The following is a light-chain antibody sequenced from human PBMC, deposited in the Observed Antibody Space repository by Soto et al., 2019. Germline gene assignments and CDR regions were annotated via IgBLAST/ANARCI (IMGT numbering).Light chain of an antibody. CDR2: EVT. CDR1: SSDVGGYNY. V-gene: IGLV2-14*01. CDR3: SSYTSSSTLD. Sequence: QSVLTQPASVSGSPGQSITISCTVTSSDVGGYNYVSWYQHHPGKAPKLMIYEVTYRPSGVSNRFSASKSGNTASLTISGLRAEDEADYYCSSYTSSSTLDFGTGTKVTVL. J-gene: IGLJ1*01.